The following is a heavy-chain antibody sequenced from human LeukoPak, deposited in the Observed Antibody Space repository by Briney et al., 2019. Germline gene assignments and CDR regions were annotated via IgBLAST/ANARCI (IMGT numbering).Heavy chain of an antibody. Sequence: RXSXXAXGFIFXXYFMSXVRQAPGKGLEWVASIKHDGSEKYYVDSVRGRFTISRDNTMNSLYMQMSSLRAEDTAVYYCATDRGWRTSGYYLYYFEYWGQGTLVTYSS. CDR2: IKHDGSEK. CDR3: ATDRGWRTSGYYLYYFEY. CDR1: GFIFXXYF. J-gene: IGHJ4*02. D-gene: IGHD3-3*01. V-gene: IGHV3-7*01.